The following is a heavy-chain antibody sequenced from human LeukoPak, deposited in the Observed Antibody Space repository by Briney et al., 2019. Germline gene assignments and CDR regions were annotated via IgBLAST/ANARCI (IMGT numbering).Heavy chain of an antibody. D-gene: IGHD2-15*01. CDR1: GGSISSSSYY. J-gene: IGHJ5*02. Sequence: PSETLSLTCTVSGGSISSSSYYWGWIRQPPGKGLEWIGSIYYSGSTYYNPSLKSRVTISVDTSKNRFSLRLTSVTAADTAVYYCARDGGYCSGGSCYSRSFDPWGQGTLVTVSS. CDR2: IYYSGST. CDR3: ARDGGYCSGGSCYSRSFDP. V-gene: IGHV4-39*07.